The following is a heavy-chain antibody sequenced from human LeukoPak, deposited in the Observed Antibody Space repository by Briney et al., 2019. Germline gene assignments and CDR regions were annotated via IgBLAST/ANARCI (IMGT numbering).Heavy chain of an antibody. V-gene: IGHV3-48*04. D-gene: IGHD5-24*01. J-gene: IGHJ4*02. Sequence: PGGSLRLSCAASGFTFSSYSMNWVRQAPGKGLEWVSYISSSGSTIYYADSVKGRFTISRDNAKNSLYLQMNSLRAEDTAVYYCARGEVNARWLQLIPHFDYWGQGTLVTVSS. CDR1: GFTFSSYS. CDR3: ARGEVNARWLQLIPHFDY. CDR2: ISSSGSTI.